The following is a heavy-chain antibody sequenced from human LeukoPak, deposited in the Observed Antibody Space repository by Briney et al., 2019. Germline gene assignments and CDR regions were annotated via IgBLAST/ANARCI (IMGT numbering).Heavy chain of an antibody. CDR1: GFTFSSYA. J-gene: IGHJ6*02. D-gene: IGHD3-3*01. V-gene: IGHV3-30-3*01. Sequence: GGSLRLSCAASGFTFSSYAMHWVRQAPGKGLEWVAVISYDGSNKYHADSVKGRFTISRDNSKNTLYLQMNSLRAEDTAVYYCARERLSYYDFWSGSHYYYGMDVWGQGTTVTVSS. CDR2: ISYDGSNK. CDR3: ARERLSYYDFWSGSHYYYGMDV.